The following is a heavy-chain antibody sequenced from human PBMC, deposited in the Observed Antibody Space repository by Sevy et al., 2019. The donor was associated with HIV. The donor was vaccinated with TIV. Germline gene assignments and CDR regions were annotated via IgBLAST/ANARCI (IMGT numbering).Heavy chain of an antibody. Sequence: GGSLRLSFAASGFSLSQYSMIWVRQAPGKGLEWLSYISGSSGTIYYAGSVKGRFTISRDNAKNSVYLQMNSLRDEDSAVYYCARVVLYYDANYCDFWGQGALVTVSS. J-gene: IGHJ4*02. D-gene: IGHD3-22*01. CDR3: ARVVLYYDANYCDF. V-gene: IGHV3-48*02. CDR1: GFSLSQYS. CDR2: ISGSSGTI.